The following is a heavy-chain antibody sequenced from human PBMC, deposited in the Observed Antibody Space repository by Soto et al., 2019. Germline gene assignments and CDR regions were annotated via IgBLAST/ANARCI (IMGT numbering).Heavy chain of an antibody. CDR2: IYYSGST. Sequence: SETLSLTCTVSGGSISSYYWSWIRQPPGKGLEWIGYIYYSGSTNYNPSLKSRVTISVETSKNQFSLKLSSVTAADTAVYYCAKAEWLLHEYNWFDPWGQGTLVTVSS. CDR3: AKAEWLLHEYNWFDP. J-gene: IGHJ5*02. D-gene: IGHD3-3*01. V-gene: IGHV4-59*08. CDR1: GGSISSYY.